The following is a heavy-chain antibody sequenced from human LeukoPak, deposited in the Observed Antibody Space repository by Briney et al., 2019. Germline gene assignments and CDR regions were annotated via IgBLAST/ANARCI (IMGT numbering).Heavy chain of an antibody. CDR3: ARDPGSGYEEHFDY. CDR2: ISSSGSTM. J-gene: IGHJ4*02. D-gene: IGHD5-12*01. CDR1: GFSFSSYS. Sequence: GGSLRLSCAASGFSFSSYSMNWVRQAPGKGLEWVSYISSSGSTMYYTDSVKGRFTISSDNAKDSLYLQMNSLRAEDTAVYYCARDPGSGYEEHFDYWGQGTLVTVSS. V-gene: IGHV3-48*04.